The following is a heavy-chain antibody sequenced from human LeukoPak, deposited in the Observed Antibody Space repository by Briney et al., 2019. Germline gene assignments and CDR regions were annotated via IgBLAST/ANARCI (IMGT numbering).Heavy chain of an antibody. V-gene: IGHV4-59*06. J-gene: IGHJ4*02. CDR1: GGSISSYY. CDR3: AGGSSGYYYFDY. D-gene: IGHD3-22*01. CDR2: IYYTGST. Sequence: SETLSLTCTVSGGSISSYYWSWIRQPPGKGLEWIGHIYYTGSTYYNPSLKSRVTISVDTSKNQFSLKLSSVTAADTAVYYCAGGSSGYYYFDYWGQGSLVTVSS.